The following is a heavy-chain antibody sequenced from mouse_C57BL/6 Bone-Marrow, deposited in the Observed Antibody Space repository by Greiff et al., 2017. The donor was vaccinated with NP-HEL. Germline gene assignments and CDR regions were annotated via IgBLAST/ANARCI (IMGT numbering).Heavy chain of an antibody. Sequence: QVQLKESGPGLVKPSQSLFLTCSITGFPITSGYYWIWIRQSPGKPLEWMGYITHSGETFYNPSLQSPISITRETSKNQFFLQLNSVTTEDTAMYHCAGNYYGSSWYFDVWGTGTTVTVSS. D-gene: IGHD1-1*01. J-gene: IGHJ1*03. CDR2: ITHSGET. V-gene: IGHV12-3*01. CDR1: GFPITSGYY. CDR3: AGNYYGSSWYFDV.